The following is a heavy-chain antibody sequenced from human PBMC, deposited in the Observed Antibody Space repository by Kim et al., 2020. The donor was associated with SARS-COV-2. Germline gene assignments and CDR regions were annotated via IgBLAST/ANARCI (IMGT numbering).Heavy chain of an antibody. CDR2: FDPEDGEK. CDR3: ATGSRLLWFGELFGAY. V-gene: IGHV1-24*01. D-gene: IGHD3-10*01. Sequence: ASVKVSCKVSGDTPSELTIHWVRQAHGKGLEWMGGFDPEDGEKVYAQKFQGRVTMTEDTSSYIAYMELSSLRSEDTAVYYCATGSRLLWFGELFGAYWGQGTLVTVSS. CDR1: GDTPSELT. J-gene: IGHJ4*02.